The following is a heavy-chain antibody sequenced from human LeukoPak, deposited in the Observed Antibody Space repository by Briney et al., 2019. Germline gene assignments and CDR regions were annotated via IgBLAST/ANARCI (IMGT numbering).Heavy chain of an antibody. Sequence: GGTLRLSCAASGFTVSSNYMSWIRHPPGQGLELDSIIYSGGSTYYSDSVHGRFTISRDNSNNTLYLQMNRLRAEDTAVYYCARGTRTSYGLGYWGQGTLVTVSS. CDR1: GFTVSSNY. J-gene: IGHJ4*02. V-gene: IGHV3-53*01. CDR2: IYSGGST. CDR3: ARGTRTSYGLGY. D-gene: IGHD5-18*01.